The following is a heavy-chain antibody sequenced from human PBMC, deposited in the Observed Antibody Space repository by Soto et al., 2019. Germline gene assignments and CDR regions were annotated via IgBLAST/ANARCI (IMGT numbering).Heavy chain of an antibody. CDR2: ISSNGGTT. J-gene: IGHJ4*02. CDR1: GFAFSTYE. CDR3: VKRSGYSSGWYAD. V-gene: IGHV3-64D*08. Sequence: GGSLRLSCSAYGFAFSTYEMHWVRQAPGKGLEYVSAISSNGGTTYYADSVKGSFTISRDNSKNTLYLQMGSLRAEDTAVYYCVKRSGYSSGWYADWGQGTPVTVSS. D-gene: IGHD6-19*01.